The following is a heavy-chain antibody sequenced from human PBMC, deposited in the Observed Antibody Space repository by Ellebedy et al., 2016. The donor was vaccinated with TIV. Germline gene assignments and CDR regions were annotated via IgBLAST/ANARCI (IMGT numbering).Heavy chain of an antibody. V-gene: IGHV3-7*03. CDR2: IKHDGSEN. CDR1: GITFSNYW. J-gene: IGHJ3*02. CDR3: ASGHRGISFGI. D-gene: IGHD3-16*01. Sequence: PGGSLRLSCAASGITFSNYWMSWVRHVRPDPGKGLEWVANIKHDGSENSYVDSVKGRFTISRDNAKNSLYLQMKRLRAEDPAVYYCASGHRGISFGIWGQGTMVTVSS.